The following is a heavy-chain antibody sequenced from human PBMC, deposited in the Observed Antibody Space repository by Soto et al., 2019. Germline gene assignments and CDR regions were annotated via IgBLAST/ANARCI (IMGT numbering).Heavy chain of an antibody. V-gene: IGHV3-23*01. J-gene: IGHJ4*02. D-gene: IGHD2-21*02. CDR2: MTGSGGDI. CDR1: GFSVGTYA. Sequence: EVQLLESGGGLVQPGGSLRLSCAASGFSVGTYAMMWVRQPPGKGQEWVAGMTGSGGDIRYADPVKGRFTISKDNSKNTLYLQINNVRAGDTAIYYCAKDAVYGDGLWLAGNWGQGTLVTVSS. CDR3: AKDAVYGDGLWLAGN.